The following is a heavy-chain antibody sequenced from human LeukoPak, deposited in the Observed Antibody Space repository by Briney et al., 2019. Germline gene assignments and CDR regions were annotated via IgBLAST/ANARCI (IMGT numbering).Heavy chain of an antibody. V-gene: IGHV3-21*01. CDR1: GFTFSSYS. CDR3: ARGSLDAFDI. J-gene: IGHJ3*02. D-gene: IGHD6-6*01. Sequence: PGGSLRLSCAASGFTFSSYSMNWVRQAPGKGLEWVSSISSSSSYIYYADSVKGRFTISRDNAKNSLYLRMNSLRAEDTAVYYCARGSLDAFDIWGQGTMVTVSS. CDR2: ISSSSSYI.